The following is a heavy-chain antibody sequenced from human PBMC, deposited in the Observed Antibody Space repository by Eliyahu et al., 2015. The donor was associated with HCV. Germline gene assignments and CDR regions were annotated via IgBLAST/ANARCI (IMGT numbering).Heavy chain of an antibody. J-gene: IGHJ6*02. V-gene: IGHV3-9*01. CDR1: GFTFDDYA. CDR2: ISWNSGSI. CDR3: AKDIRGFYYYGMDV. Sequence: EVQLVESXGGLVQPGRSLRLSCAASGFTFDDYAMHWVRQAPGKGLEWVSGISWNSGSIGYADSVKGRFTISRDNAKNSLYLQMNSLRAEDTALYYCAKDIRGFYYYGMDVWGQGTTVTVSS. D-gene: IGHD3-10*01.